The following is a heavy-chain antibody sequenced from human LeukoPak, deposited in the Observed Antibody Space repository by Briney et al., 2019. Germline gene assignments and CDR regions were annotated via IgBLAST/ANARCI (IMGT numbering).Heavy chain of an antibody. CDR2: FGTRSTSI. CDR1: GFTSSRYW. Sequence: GGSLRLTCAASGFTSSRYWMHWVRQTPGKGLEWVSSFGTRSTSIYHAGSVKGRFAISRDNAKNSPYLQMNSLRAEDTALYYCAREVSEGFDFWGQGTLVTVSS. V-gene: IGHV3-21*01. J-gene: IGHJ4*02. CDR3: AREVSEGFDF. D-gene: IGHD3-22*01.